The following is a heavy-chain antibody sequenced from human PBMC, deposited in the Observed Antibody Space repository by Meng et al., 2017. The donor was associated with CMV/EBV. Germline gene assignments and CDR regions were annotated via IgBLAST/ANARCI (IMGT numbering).Heavy chain of an antibody. CDR3: ARRESTSCYRSCGMDV. CDR1: GFTFSNYA. J-gene: IGHJ6*02. V-gene: IGHV3-30-3*01. Sequence: GGSLRLSCAASGFTFSNYAIHWVRQAPGKGLEWVAVISYDGSNKYYTDSVRGRFTISRDNSKNTVYLQMNSLRAEDTAVYYCARRESTSCYRSCGMDVWGQGTTVTVSS. D-gene: IGHD2-2*02. CDR2: ISYDGSNK.